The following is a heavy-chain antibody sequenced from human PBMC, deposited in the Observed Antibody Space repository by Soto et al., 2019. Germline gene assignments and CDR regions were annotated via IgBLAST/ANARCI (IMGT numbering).Heavy chain of an antibody. CDR1: GYSFTSYW. J-gene: IGHJ6*02. CDR2: IDPSDSYT. D-gene: IGHD6-13*01. Sequence: LGESLKISCKGSGYSFTSYWISWVRQMPGKGLEWMGRIDPSDSYTNYSPSFQGHDTISADKSISTAYLQWSSLKASDTAMYYCARRKIAAAVTPRGYGMDVWGQGTTVTVSS. V-gene: IGHV5-10-1*01. CDR3: ARRKIAAAVTPRGYGMDV.